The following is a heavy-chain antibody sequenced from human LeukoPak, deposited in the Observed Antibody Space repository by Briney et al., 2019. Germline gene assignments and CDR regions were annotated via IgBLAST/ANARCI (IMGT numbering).Heavy chain of an antibody. V-gene: IGHV3-48*03. Sequence: GGSLRLSCAASGFTFSSYEMNWVRQAPGKGLEWVSYISSSGSTIYYADSVKGRFTISRDNAKNSLYLQMNSLRAEDTAVYYCASNYYDILTGYLYNWFDPWGQGTLVTVSS. J-gene: IGHJ5*02. CDR3: ASNYYDILTGYLYNWFDP. D-gene: IGHD3-9*01. CDR2: ISSSGSTI. CDR1: GFTFSSYE.